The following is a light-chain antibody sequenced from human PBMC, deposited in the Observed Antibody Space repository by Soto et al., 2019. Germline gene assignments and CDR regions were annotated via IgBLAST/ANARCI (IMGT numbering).Light chain of an antibody. V-gene: IGLV2-8*01. J-gene: IGLJ1*01. CDR1: SSDIGRYEF. Sequence: QSALTQPPSASGSLGQSVTISCTGTSSDIGRYEFDSWYQHHPGKAPKLIIYEVTERPSGVPDRFSGSKSGNTASLTVSGLQADDEADYFCCSYAGTKYYVFGTGTKVTVL. CDR2: EVT. CDR3: CSYAGTKYYV.